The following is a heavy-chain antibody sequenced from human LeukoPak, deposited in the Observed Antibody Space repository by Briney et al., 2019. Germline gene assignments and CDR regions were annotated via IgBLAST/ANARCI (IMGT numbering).Heavy chain of an antibody. CDR3: ARLLTSNWFDL. CDR2: IYYTGSA. CDR1: GGSISSNNYF. V-gene: IGHV4-39*01. Sequence: PSETLSLTCTVSGGSISSNNYFWGWIRQPPGKGLEWIGSIYYTGSAYYNPSLKSRVSISVDTSKNQFSLKLRSVTAADTVVYYCARLLTSNWFDLWGQGTLVTVSS. J-gene: IGHJ5*02. D-gene: IGHD3-9*01.